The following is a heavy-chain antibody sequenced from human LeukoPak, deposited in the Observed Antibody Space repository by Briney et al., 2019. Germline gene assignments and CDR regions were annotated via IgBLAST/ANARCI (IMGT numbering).Heavy chain of an antibody. Sequence: SETLSLTCTVSGGSISNYYWSWIRQSPVKGLEWIGYIYFSGATKYNTSLKSRVTILVDTSKNQFSLKLSSGTAAGTAVYYCAREDPQTTVPEGLDVWGQGTTVTGSS. CDR1: GGSISNYY. V-gene: IGHV4-59*01. D-gene: IGHD4-17*01. CDR2: IYFSGAT. J-gene: IGHJ6*02. CDR3: AREDPQTTVPEGLDV.